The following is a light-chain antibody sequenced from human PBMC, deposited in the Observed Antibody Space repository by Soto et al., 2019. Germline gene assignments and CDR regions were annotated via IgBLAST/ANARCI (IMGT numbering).Light chain of an antibody. Sequence: EIVMTQSPATLSASPGERATHSCGASQSVSSNLAWYQQKPGQAPRLLIHGASIRVTRIPARFSGSGSGTEFTLTISSLQSEDFAVYYCQQYNTWPYTFGQGTKLEIK. CDR1: QSVSSN. CDR3: QQYNTWPYT. V-gene: IGKV3-15*01. CDR2: GAS. J-gene: IGKJ2*01.